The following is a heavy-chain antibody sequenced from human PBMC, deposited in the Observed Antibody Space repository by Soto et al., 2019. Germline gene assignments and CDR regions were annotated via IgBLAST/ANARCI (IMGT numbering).Heavy chain of an antibody. CDR3: ARTRVRPYYYGMDV. J-gene: IGHJ6*02. D-gene: IGHD1-1*01. V-gene: IGHV2-70*11. CDR1: GFSLRTSGMC. Sequence: GSGPTLVNPPQTLTLTCPFSGFSLRTSGMCVSWNRQPPGKALEWLARIDWDDDKYYSTSLKTRLTISKDTSKNQVVLTMTNMDPVDTATYYCARTRVRPYYYGMDVWGQGTTVTVSS. CDR2: IDWDDDK.